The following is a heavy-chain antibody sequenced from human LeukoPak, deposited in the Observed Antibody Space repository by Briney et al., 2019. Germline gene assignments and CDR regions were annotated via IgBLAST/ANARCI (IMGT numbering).Heavy chain of an antibody. CDR1: GYTFTSNH. J-gene: IGHJ4*02. CDR3: ARDRWCSGISCYGPPAH. V-gene: IGHV1-46*01. D-gene: IGHD2-2*01. CDR2: INPSDGST. Sequence: GASVKVSCRASGYTFTSNHMHWVRQAPGQGPEWMGIINPSDGSTVYAQKFQGRVTMTSDMSTNTVYMELTSLRYEDTALYYCARDRWCSGISCYGPPAHWGQGTLVTVSS.